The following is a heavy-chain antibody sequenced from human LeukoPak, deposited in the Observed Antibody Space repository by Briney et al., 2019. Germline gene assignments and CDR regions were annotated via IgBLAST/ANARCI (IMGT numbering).Heavy chain of an antibody. D-gene: IGHD2-15*01. CDR1: GFTFSSYG. J-gene: IGHJ4*02. CDR2: ISYDGSNK. V-gene: IGHV3-30*18. Sequence: PGRSLRLSCAASGFTFSSYGMHWVRQAPGKGLEWVAVISYDGSNKYYADSVKGRFTISRDNSKNTLYLQMDSLRAEDTAVYYCANDFASYSPFDYWGQGTLVTVSS. CDR3: ANDFASYSPFDY.